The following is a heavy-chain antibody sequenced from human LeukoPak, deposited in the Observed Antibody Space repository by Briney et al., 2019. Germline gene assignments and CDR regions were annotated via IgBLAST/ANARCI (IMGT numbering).Heavy chain of an antibody. CDR1: GYTFTNYG. CDR2: ISAYNGNT. Sequence: ASVKVSCKASGYTFTNYGISWVRQAPGQGLEWMGWISAYNGNTDYAQKFQGWVTMTRDTSISTAYMELSRLRSDDTAVYYCARGGYYDSSGYYGYWGQGTLVTVSS. CDR3: ARGGYYDSSGYYGY. J-gene: IGHJ4*02. D-gene: IGHD3-22*01. V-gene: IGHV1-18*01.